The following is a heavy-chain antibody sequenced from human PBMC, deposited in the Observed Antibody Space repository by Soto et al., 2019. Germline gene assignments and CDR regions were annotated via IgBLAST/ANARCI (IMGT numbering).Heavy chain of an antibody. D-gene: IGHD6-6*01. CDR2: ISYDGSNK. CDR1: GFTFSSYA. Sequence: GGSLRLSCAASGFTFSSYAMHWVRQAPGKGLEWVAVISYDGSNKYYADSVKGRFTISRDNSKNTLYLQMNSLRAEDTAVYYCAREGSLYSSSSYFDYWGQGTLVTVSS. V-gene: IGHV3-30-3*01. J-gene: IGHJ4*02. CDR3: AREGSLYSSSSYFDY.